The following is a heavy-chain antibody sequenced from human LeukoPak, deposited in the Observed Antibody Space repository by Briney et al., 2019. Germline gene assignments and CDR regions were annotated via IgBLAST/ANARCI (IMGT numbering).Heavy chain of an antibody. Sequence: SETLSLTCTVSGYSISSGYYCGWIRQPPGKGLEWIGSIYHSGSTYYNPSLKSRVTISVDTSKNQFSLKLSSVTAADTAVYYCARDGWYYYDSSGYYEIDYWGQGTLVTVSS. CDR1: GYSISSGYY. D-gene: IGHD3-22*01. J-gene: IGHJ4*02. CDR3: ARDGWYYYDSSGYYEIDY. V-gene: IGHV4-38-2*02. CDR2: IYHSGST.